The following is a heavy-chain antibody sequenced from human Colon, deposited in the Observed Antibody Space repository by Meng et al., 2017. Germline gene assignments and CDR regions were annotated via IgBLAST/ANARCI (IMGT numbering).Heavy chain of an antibody. CDR1: GGSISSGDYY. J-gene: IGHJ2*01. Sequence: QVQLQESGPGLVNPSQTLSLTCTVSGGSISSGDYYWSWIRQPPGKGLEWIGYIYYSGSTYYNPSLKSRVTTSVDTSKNQFSLKLSSVTAADTAVYYCARGYYDSSGYGYWYFDLWGRGTLVTVSS. CDR2: IYYSGST. CDR3: ARGYYDSSGYGYWYFDL. V-gene: IGHV4-30-4*01. D-gene: IGHD3-22*01.